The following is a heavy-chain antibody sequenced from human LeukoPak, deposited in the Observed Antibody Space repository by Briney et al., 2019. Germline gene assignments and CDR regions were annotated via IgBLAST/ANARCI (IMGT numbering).Heavy chain of an antibody. CDR3: AKSYYDSSGSNYEGY. CDR1: GFTFSSYG. V-gene: IGHV3-30*02. CDR2: IRYDGSNK. Sequence: GGSLRLSCAASGFTFSSYGMHWVRQAPGKGLEWVAFIRYDGSNKYYADSVKGRFTISRDNSKNTLYLQMNSLRAEDTAVYYCAKSYYDSSGSNYEGYWGQGTLVTASS. J-gene: IGHJ4*02. D-gene: IGHD3-22*01.